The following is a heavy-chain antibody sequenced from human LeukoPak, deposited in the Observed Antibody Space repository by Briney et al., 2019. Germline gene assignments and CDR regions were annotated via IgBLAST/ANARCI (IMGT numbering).Heavy chain of an antibody. V-gene: IGHV3-33*01. Sequence: GGSLRLSCAASGFTFSSYGMHWVRQAPGKGREWGAVIWYDGSNKYYADSVKGRFTISRDNSKNTLYLQMNSLRAEDTAVYYCAREGTAAAGKRRSSQFDYWGQGTLVTVSS. CDR1: GFTFSSYG. CDR3: AREGTAAAGKRRSSQFDY. CDR2: IWYDGSNK. J-gene: IGHJ4*02. D-gene: IGHD6-13*01.